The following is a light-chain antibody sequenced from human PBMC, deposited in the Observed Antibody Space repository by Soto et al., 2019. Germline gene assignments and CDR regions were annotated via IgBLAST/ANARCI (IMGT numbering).Light chain of an antibody. CDR3: QQYQSLT. Sequence: EFVLTQSPGTLSLSPGERATLSCRASQSLANSFIAWYQQKPGQAPRLLIYDTSSRASGIPDRFSGSGSGTDFTLTITRLEPEDFAVYYCQQYQSLTFGGGTKVDIK. CDR2: DTS. V-gene: IGKV3-20*01. J-gene: IGKJ4*01. CDR1: QSLANSF.